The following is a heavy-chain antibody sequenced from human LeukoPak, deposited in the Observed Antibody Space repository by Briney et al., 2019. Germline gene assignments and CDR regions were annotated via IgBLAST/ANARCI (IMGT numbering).Heavy chain of an antibody. CDR2: IYHSGST. J-gene: IGHJ4*02. CDR3: ARSRYVWGSYRHRKDRYFDY. CDR1: GYSISSGYY. D-gene: IGHD3-16*02. Sequence: SETLSLTCAVSGYSISSGYYWGWIRQPPGKGLEWIGSIYHSGSTYYNPSLKSRVTISVDTSKNQFSLKLSSVTAADTAVYYCARSRYVWGSYRHRKDRYFDYWGQGTLVTVSS. V-gene: IGHV4-38-2*01.